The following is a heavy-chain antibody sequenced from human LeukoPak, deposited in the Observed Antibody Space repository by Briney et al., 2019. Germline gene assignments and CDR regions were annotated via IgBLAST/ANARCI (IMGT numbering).Heavy chain of an antibody. J-gene: IGHJ5*02. D-gene: IGHD3-10*01. CDR3: ALVVRGVIMEYNWFDP. V-gene: IGHV4-4*07. CDR2: IYTSGST. Sequence: SETLSLTCTVSGGSISSYYWSWIRQPAGKGLEWIGRIYTSGSTNYNPSLKSRVTISVDTSKNQFSLKLSSVTAADTAVYYCALVVRGVIMEYNWFDPWGQGTLVTVSS. CDR1: GGSISSYY.